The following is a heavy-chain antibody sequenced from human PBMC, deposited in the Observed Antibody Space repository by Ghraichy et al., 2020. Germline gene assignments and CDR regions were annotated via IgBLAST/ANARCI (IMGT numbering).Heavy chain of an antibody. V-gene: IGHV3-23*01. CDR3: AKSLPRSKFFQH. CDR1: GFTFNSYA. CDR2: ISDSGGAT. J-gene: IGHJ1*01. D-gene: IGHD1-26*01. Sequence: GGSLRLSCAASGFTFNSYAMSWVRQAPGQGLECVSVISDSGGATSYADSVKGRFTISRDNSKNTLYLQMNSLRAEDTAVYYCAKSLPRSKFFQHWGQGTLVTVSS.